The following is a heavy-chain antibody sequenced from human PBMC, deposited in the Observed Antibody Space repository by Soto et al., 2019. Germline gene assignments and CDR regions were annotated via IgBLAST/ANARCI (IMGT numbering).Heavy chain of an antibody. D-gene: IGHD3-3*01. CDR3: ARGVTVFGLVSRFWFDP. J-gene: IGHJ5*02. CDR2: IYNSGIT. V-gene: IGHV4-30-4*01. Sequence: SETLSLTCTVSGGSISSGDYSCSFVRQSPGKGLEWIGHIYNSGITYYNPSLKSRVVISIDTSRNQFSLRLNSLTAADRAVYFCARGVTVFGLVSRFWFDPWGQGTVVTVSS. CDR1: GGSISSGDYS.